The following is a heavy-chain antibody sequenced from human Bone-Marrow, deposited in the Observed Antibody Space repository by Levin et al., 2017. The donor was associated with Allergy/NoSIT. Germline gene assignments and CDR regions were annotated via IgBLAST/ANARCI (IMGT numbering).Heavy chain of an antibody. J-gene: IGHJ4*02. CDR3: AKEAPYCTSTDCYPHYCDY. V-gene: IGHV3-23*01. Sequence: ETLSLTCAASGFTFPSSDMSWVRQAPGKGLEWVSGIGVGGGAIYYADSVRGRFTISRDNSKNTLYLEMNSLRAEDTAVYYCAKEAPYCTSTDCYPHYCDYWGQGSVVTVSS. CDR1: GFTFPSSD. CDR2: IGVGGGAI. D-gene: IGHD2-2*01.